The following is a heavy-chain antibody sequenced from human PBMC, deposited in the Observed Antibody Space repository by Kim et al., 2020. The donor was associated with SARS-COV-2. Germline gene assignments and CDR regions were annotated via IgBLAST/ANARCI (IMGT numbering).Heavy chain of an antibody. V-gene: IGHV3-30*07. Sequence: VKGRFTISRDNSKTTLYLQMNSLRAEDTAVYYCARGGRGVTTNYYYGMDVWGQGTTVTVSS. J-gene: IGHJ6*02. CDR3: ARGGRGVTTNYYYGMDV. D-gene: IGHD4-4*01.